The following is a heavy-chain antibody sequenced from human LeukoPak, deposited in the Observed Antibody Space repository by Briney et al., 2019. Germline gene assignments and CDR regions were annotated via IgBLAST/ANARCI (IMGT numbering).Heavy chain of an antibody. V-gene: IGHV3-23*01. CDR3: AKRGLAAALFR. J-gene: IGHJ4*02. D-gene: IGHD6-13*01. Sequence: GGSLRLSCAASGFTFSSYAMSWVRQAPGKGLEWVSDISGSGGSTYYADSVKGRFTISRDNSKNTLYLQMNRLRAEDTAVYYCAKRGLAAALFRWGQGTLVTVSS. CDR2: ISGSGGST. CDR1: GFTFSSYA.